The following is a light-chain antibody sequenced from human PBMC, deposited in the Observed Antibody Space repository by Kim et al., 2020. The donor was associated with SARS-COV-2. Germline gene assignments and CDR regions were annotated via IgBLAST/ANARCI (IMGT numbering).Light chain of an antibody. Sequence: LAPRESAPLSCRASQRISSSYLAWNQLKPGQAPRLLIFGASNRASGTPDRFRGSGSGTDFTLTISRLEPEEFSVYYCQHYGSLPVTFGQGTMLEI. CDR2: GAS. V-gene: IGKV3-20*01. CDR1: QRISSSY. CDR3: QHYGSLPVT. J-gene: IGKJ2*01.